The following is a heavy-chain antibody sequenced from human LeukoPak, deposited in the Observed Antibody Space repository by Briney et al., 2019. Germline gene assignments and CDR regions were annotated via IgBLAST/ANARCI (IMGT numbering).Heavy chain of an antibody. J-gene: IGHJ4*02. D-gene: IGHD1-26*01. Sequence: PGGSLRLSCAASGFAFSSYWMSWVRQAPGKGLEWVANIKQDGSEKYYVDSVKGRFTISRDNAKNSLYLQMNSLRAEDTAVYYCAKYYSGSYFDYWGQGTLVTVSS. CDR1: GFAFSSYW. CDR2: IKQDGSEK. CDR3: AKYYSGSYFDY. V-gene: IGHV3-7*01.